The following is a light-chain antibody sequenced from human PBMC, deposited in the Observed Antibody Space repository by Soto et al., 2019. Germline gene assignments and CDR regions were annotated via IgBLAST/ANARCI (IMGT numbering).Light chain of an antibody. V-gene: IGKV3-15*01. CDR3: QQYNSWPPKYT. CDR2: RAS. J-gene: IGKJ2*01. Sequence: EIVMTQSPATLSVSPGGRATLSCRASQSVSSYLAWYQQRRGQPPRLLIYRASTRATGIPDRFSGSGSGTEFSLTISSLQSEDFAVYYCQQYNSWPPKYTFGQGTQLEI. CDR1: QSVSSY.